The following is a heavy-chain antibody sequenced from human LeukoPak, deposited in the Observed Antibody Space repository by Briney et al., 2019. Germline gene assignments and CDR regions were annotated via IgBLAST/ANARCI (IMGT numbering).Heavy chain of an antibody. Sequence: GGSLRLSCAASGFTFDDYGMSWVRQAPGKGLEWVSGINWNGGSTGYADSVKGRFTISRDNAKNSLYLQMNSLRAEDTALYYCAREKSYNYCDSSGYYYVADYWGQGTLVTVSS. V-gene: IGHV3-20*04. J-gene: IGHJ4*02. CDR1: GFTFDDYG. D-gene: IGHD3-22*01. CDR3: AREKSYNYCDSSGYYYVADY. CDR2: INWNGGST.